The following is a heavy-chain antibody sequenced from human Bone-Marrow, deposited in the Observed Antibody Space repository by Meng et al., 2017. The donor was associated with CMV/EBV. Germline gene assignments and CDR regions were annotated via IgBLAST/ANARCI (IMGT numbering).Heavy chain of an antibody. J-gene: IGHJ6*02. V-gene: IGHV5-51*01. Sequence: GESLKISCKGSGYSFTSYWIGWVRQMPGKGLEWMGIIYPGDSDTRYSPSFQGQVTISADKSISTAYLQWSSLKASDTAMYYCARSYCGSDCYRHYYYYGMDVWGQGTTVTVSS. D-gene: IGHD2-21*01. CDR1: GYSFTSYW. CDR2: IYPGDSDT. CDR3: ARSYCGSDCYRHYYYYGMDV.